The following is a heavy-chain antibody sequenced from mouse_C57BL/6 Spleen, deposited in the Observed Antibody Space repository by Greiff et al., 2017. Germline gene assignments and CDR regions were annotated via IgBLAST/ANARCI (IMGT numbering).Heavy chain of an antibody. CDR2: ISSGSSTI. V-gene: IGHV5-17*01. Sequence: EVQVVESGGGLVKPGGSLKLSCAASGFTFSDYGMHWVRQAPEKGLEWVAYISSGSSTIYYADTVKGRFTISRDNAKNTLFLQMTSLRSEDTAMYYCATYGSSLYWYFDVWGTGTTVTVSS. J-gene: IGHJ1*03. CDR1: GFTFSDYG. D-gene: IGHD1-1*01. CDR3: ATYGSSLYWYFDV.